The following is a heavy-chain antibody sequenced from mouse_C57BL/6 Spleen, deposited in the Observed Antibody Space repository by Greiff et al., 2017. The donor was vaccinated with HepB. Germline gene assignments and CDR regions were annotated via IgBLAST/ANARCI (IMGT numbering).Heavy chain of an antibody. CDR1: GYSITSGYY. V-gene: IGHV3-6*01. CDR3: ARGAYGSSLSYFDV. D-gene: IGHD1-1*01. Sequence: VQLKESGPGLVKPSQSLSLTCSVTGYSITSGYYWNWIRQFPGNKLEWMGYISYDGSNNYNPSLKNRISITRDTSKNQFFLKLNSVTTEDTATYYCARGAYGSSLSYFDVWGTGTTVTVSS. J-gene: IGHJ1*03. CDR2: ISYDGSN.